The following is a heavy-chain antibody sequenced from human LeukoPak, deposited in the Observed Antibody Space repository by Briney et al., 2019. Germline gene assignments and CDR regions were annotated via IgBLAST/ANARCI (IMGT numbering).Heavy chain of an antibody. CDR1: GSTFSKYG. CDR3: ARGNPLEDYFDY. J-gene: IGHJ4*02. D-gene: IGHD5-24*01. Sequence: PGRSLRLSCLTTGSTFSKYGMHWVRQAPGKGLVWVAVISYDGNNKYYADSVKGRFTNSRDNSKNTLYLQMNSLGTEDSAVYYCARGNPLEDYFDYWGQGTLVTVSS. CDR2: ISYDGNNK. V-gene: IGHV3-30*03.